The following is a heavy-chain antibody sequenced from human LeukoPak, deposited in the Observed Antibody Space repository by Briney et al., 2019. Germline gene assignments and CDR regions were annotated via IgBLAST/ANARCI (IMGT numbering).Heavy chain of an antibody. Sequence: SETLSLTCTVSGGSISGSSYYWGWIRQPPGKGLEWIGSIYYSGSTYYNPSLKSRVTISVDTSKNQFSLKLNSVTATDTAVYYCARVAQYYYDSSGYNAFDIWGQGTMVTVSP. CDR1: GGSISGSSYY. CDR2: IYYSGST. D-gene: IGHD3-22*01. V-gene: IGHV4-39*02. CDR3: ARVAQYYYDSSGYNAFDI. J-gene: IGHJ3*02.